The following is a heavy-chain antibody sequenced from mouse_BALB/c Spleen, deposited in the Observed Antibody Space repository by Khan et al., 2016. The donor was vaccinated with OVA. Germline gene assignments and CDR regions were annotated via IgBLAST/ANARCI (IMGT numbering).Heavy chain of an antibody. V-gene: IGHV1S132*01. D-gene: IGHD1-1*01. Sequence: VQLQESGAELVRPGASVKLSCKTSGYIFTSYRIHWVKQRSGQGLEWIARIYPGTDNTYYNEKLRDKATLTADKSSSTAYIQLSSLKSEDSAVYFCAREEALYYFAYWGQGTTLTVSS. CDR1: GYIFTSYR. CDR3: AREEALYYFAY. CDR2: IYPGTDNT. J-gene: IGHJ2*01.